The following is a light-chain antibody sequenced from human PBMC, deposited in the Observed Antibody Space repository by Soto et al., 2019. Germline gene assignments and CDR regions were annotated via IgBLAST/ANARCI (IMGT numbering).Light chain of an antibody. Sequence: EIVLTQSPGTLSLSPGERATLSCRASQSVSSSYLAWYQQKPGQAPRLLIYGASSRATGIPDRFSGSGSGTDFTLTISSLRPDDFATYYCQHYSGDRATFGQGTKVDIK. J-gene: IGKJ1*01. CDR2: GAS. CDR1: QSVSSSY. CDR3: QHYSGDRAT. V-gene: IGKV3-20*01.